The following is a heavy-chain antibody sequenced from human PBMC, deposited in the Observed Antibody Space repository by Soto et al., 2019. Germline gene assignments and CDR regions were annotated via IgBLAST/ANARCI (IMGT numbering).Heavy chain of an antibody. CDR3: AKGKVAYDNSGLQYFYYFPMNV. Sequence: GGSLRLSCAASEFTFSSYAMNWVRQAPGKXLEWVSVISGGGGTTYYADSVKGRFRISRDNSKNTLYLQMNSLRVEDTAVYYCAKGKVAYDNSGLQYFYYFPMNVWGQGTTVTVSS. V-gene: IGHV3-23*01. CDR2: ISGGGGTT. J-gene: IGHJ6*02. CDR1: EFTFSSYA. D-gene: IGHD3-22*01.